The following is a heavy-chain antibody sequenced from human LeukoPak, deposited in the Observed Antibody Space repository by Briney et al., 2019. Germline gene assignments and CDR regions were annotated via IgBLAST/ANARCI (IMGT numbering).Heavy chain of an antibody. D-gene: IGHD4-23*01. Sequence: SETLSLTCTVSGGSISSYYWSWIRQPPGKGLEWIGYIYYSGSTNYNPSLKSRVTISVDTSKNQFSLKLSSVTAADTAMYYCARDSNSFLDYWGQGTLVTVSS. CDR2: IYYSGST. V-gene: IGHV4-59*01. J-gene: IGHJ4*02. CDR1: GGSISSYY. CDR3: ARDSNSFLDY.